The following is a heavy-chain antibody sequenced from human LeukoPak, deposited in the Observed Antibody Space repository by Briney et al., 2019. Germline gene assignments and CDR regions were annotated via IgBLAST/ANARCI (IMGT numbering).Heavy chain of an antibody. CDR2: ISYNSDTI. Sequence: PGGSLRLSCAASGFTFDDYAMHWVRQAPGKGLEWVSGISYNSDTIAYADSVKGRFTISRDNAKNSLYLQMNSLRAEDTAVYYCARARGSYDLDYWGQGTLVTVSS. J-gene: IGHJ4*02. V-gene: IGHV3-9*01. D-gene: IGHD5-12*01. CDR1: GFTFDDYA. CDR3: ARARGSYDLDY.